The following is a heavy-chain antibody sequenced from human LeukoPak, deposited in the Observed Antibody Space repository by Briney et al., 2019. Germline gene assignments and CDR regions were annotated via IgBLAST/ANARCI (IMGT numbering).Heavy chain of an antibody. V-gene: IGHV3-30*18. Sequence: GGSLRLSCAASGFTFSSYGMHWVRQAPGKGLEWVAVISYDGSSKDYADSVKGRFTISRDNSKNTLYLQMNSLRVEDTAVYYCAKVADQYYYSYFYYMDVWGKGTTVTVSS. J-gene: IGHJ6*03. D-gene: IGHD2/OR15-2a*01. CDR3: AKVADQYYYSYFYYMDV. CDR2: ISYDGSSK. CDR1: GFTFSSYG.